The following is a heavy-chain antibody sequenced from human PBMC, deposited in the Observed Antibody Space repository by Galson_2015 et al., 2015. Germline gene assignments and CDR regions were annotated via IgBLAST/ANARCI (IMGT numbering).Heavy chain of an antibody. CDR1: GYTFTNYG. J-gene: IGHJ3*02. D-gene: IGHD1-1*01. V-gene: IGHV1-18*01. CDR2: ISPYNGDT. Sequence: QSGAEVKKPGASVKVSCKASGYTFTNYGISWERQAPGQGLEWMGWISPYNGDTDYAQKFQGRVSMTTDTSTSTAYMELRSLRSDDTAVYYCARKTTEDVFHIWGQGTMVTVSS. CDR3: ARKTTEDVFHI.